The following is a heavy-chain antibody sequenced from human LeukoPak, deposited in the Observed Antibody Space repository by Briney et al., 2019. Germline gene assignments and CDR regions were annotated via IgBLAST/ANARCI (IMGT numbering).Heavy chain of an antibody. J-gene: IGHJ4*02. CDR2: IYSAGNT. CDR1: GLSVTSNY. Sequence: GGSLRLSCVAPGLSVTSNYMSWVRQAPGKGLEWVSVIYSAGNTYYADSVKGRFTISRDSSKNMLYLQMDSLRAEDTAVYFCASGVVSAKKQFDYWGQGTLVTVSS. CDR3: ASGVVSAKKQFDY. V-gene: IGHV3-66*02. D-gene: IGHD4/OR15-4a*01.